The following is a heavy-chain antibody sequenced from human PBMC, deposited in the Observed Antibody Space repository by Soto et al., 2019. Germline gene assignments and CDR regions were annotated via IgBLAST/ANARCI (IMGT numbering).Heavy chain of an antibody. CDR1: GGSISSGGYS. V-gene: IGHV4-30-2*01. CDR3: ARGATVTTYYFDY. D-gene: IGHD4-17*01. Sequence: SETLSLTCAVSGGSISSGGYSWSWIRQPPGTGLEWIGYIYHSGSTYYNPSLKSRVTISVDRSKNQFSLKLSSVTAADTAVYYCARGATVTTYYFDYWGQGTLVTVSS. J-gene: IGHJ4*02. CDR2: IYHSGST.